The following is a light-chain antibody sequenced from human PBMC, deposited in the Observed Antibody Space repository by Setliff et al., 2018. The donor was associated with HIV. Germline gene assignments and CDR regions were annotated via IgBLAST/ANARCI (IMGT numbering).Light chain of an antibody. CDR3: NSYTTSGTRV. V-gene: IGLV2-14*02. CDR1: SSDIGRYNL. Sequence: SVLTQPASVSGSPGQSITISCTGTSSDIGRYNLVSWYQQYPGKAPKLMIYQATKRPSGVSNRFSGSKSGNTASLTISGLQAEDEADYYCNSYTTSGTRVFGTGTKVTVL. CDR2: QAT. J-gene: IGLJ1*01.